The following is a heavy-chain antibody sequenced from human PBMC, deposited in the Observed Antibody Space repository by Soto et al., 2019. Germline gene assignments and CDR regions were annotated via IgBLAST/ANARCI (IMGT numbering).Heavy chain of an antibody. CDR2: IDYGGTI. V-gene: IGHV4-39*01. D-gene: IGHD3-3*01. J-gene: IGHJ4*02. Sequence: QLQLQESGPGLVKPSETLSLTCNATGASISSSPYAWGWIRQSAGKGLEWIGTIDYGGTIYYNPSLKSRITISLDTSKNQISLRLSSVTAADTAVFYCARNVHNQGYEYYFASWGQGTLVTVSS. CDR1: GASISSSPYA. CDR3: ARNVHNQGYEYYFAS.